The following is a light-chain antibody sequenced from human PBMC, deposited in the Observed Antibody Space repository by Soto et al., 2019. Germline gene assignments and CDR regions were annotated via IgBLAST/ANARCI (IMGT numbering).Light chain of an antibody. J-gene: IGLJ2*01. CDR2: RND. CDR3: AAWDDSLSGVV. Sequence: QSVLTQPPSASGTPGQRVAVSCSGSNSNIERNYVYCYQQLPGTAPKLLIYRNDQRPSGVPDRFSGSKSGTSASLAISGLRSEDEAAYFCAAWDDSLSGVVFGGGTKLTV. CDR1: NSNIERNY. V-gene: IGLV1-47*01.